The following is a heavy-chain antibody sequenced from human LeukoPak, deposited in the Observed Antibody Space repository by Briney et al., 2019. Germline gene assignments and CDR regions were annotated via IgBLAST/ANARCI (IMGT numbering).Heavy chain of an antibody. V-gene: IGHV3-23*01. CDR2: ISGSGGST. J-gene: IGHJ4*02. Sequence: GGSLRLSCAASGFTFSSYAMSWVRQAPGKGLEWVSAISGSGGSTYYADSVKGRFTISRDNSKNTLYLQMSSLRAEDTAVYYCAKDGGHIVVVIPFDYWGQGTLVTVSS. CDR3: AKDGGHIVVVIPFDY. D-gene: IGHD2-21*01. CDR1: GFTFSSYA.